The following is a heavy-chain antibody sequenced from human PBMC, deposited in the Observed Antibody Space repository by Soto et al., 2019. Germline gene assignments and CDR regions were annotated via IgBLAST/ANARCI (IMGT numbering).Heavy chain of an antibody. CDR3: ARPKGEWDAFDI. D-gene: IGHD2-8*01. J-gene: IGHJ3*02. Sequence: PLEALSLTCPVSQISISSGGQCMSWTRQHPGKGLEWIGYIYYSGSTYYTPSLKSRVTTSVDTSKNQFSLKLSSGTAADTAVYYCARPKGEWDAFDIWGQGTVVTASS. CDR1: QISISSGGQC. V-gene: IGHV4-31*03. CDR2: IYYSGST.